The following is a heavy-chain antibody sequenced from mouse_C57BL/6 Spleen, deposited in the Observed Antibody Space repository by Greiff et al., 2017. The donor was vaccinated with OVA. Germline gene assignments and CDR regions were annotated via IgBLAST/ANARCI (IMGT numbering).Heavy chain of an antibody. V-gene: IGHV1-82*01. Sequence: VQLVESGPELVKPGASVKISCKASGYAFSSSWMNWVKQRPGKGLEWIGRIYPGDGDTNYNGKFKGKATLTADKSSSTAYMQLSSLTSEDSAVYFCARKTLRGSSPYYAMDYWGQGTSVTVSS. CDR2: IYPGDGDT. CDR3: ARKTLRGSSPYYAMDY. CDR1: GYAFSSSW. J-gene: IGHJ4*01. D-gene: IGHD1-1*01.